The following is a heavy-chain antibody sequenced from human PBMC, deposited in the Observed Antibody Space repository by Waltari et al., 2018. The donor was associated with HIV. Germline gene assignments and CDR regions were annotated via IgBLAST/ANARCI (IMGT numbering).Heavy chain of an antibody. D-gene: IGHD6-19*01. Sequence: QVQLQESGPGLVKPSETLSLTCTVSGGSINSHYWSWIRQPPGKGLEWIVYIYYTGSTNYIPALESRVTISVDTSRTQFSLKLSSVTAAGTAVYYCARGGALAVTLDPWGQGTLVTVSS. CDR3: ARGGALAVTLDP. CDR1: GGSINSHY. V-gene: IGHV4-59*11. CDR2: IYYTGST. J-gene: IGHJ5*02.